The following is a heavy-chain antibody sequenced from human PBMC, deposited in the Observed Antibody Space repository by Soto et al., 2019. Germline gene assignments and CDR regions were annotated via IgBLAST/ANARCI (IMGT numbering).Heavy chain of an antibody. D-gene: IGHD6-19*01. CDR3: ARDSSGWYGIDY. CDR2: IYYSGST. J-gene: IGHJ4*02. Sequence: SSETLSLTCTVSGGSVSSGSYYWSWIRQPPGKGLEGSGYIYYSGSTNYNPSLKSRVTISVDTSKNQFSLKLSSVTAADTAVYYCARDSSGWYGIDYWGQGTLVTVSS. V-gene: IGHV4-61*01. CDR1: GGSVSSGSYY.